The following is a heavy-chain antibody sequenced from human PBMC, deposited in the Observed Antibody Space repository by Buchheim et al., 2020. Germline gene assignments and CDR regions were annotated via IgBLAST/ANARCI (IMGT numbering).Heavy chain of an antibody. V-gene: IGHV3-30*18. Sequence: VQLVESGGGLVQPGGSLRLSCAASGFTFSSYWMHWVRQAPGKGLEWVAVISYDGSNKYYADSVKGRFTISRDNSKNTLYLQMNSLRAEDTAVYYCAKPPGDFWSGYYIWGQGTL. CDR3: AKPPGDFWSGYYI. D-gene: IGHD3-3*01. CDR2: ISYDGSNK. CDR1: GFTFSSYW. J-gene: IGHJ4*02.